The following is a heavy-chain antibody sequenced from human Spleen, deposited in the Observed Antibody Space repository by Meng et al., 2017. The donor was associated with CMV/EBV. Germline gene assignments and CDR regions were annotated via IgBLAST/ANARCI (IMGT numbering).Heavy chain of an antibody. CDR2: INGKGGSI. CDR3: ARGYTYVDFYFYGMDV. D-gene: IGHD5-18*01. CDR1: GFTFHDFG. V-gene: IGHV3-20*04. Sequence: GSLKISCAASGFTFHDFGMGWVRQAPGKGLEWVSGINGKGGSIGYADSVKGRFSISRDNAKNSLFLQMNSLRAEDTGVYFCARGYTYVDFYFYGMDVWGQGTTVTVSS. J-gene: IGHJ6*02.